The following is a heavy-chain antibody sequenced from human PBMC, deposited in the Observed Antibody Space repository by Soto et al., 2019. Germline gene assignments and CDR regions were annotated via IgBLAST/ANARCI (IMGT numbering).Heavy chain of an antibody. Sequence: QVQVVQSGAEVKRPGSSVKVSCKASGDMFRNSAFTWVRQAPGQGLAWMGVIIPLFRKTDVAQNFQGRVTFTADESTSSLYMEVSSLTSEDTAVYYCARARLSNGDPNIYFFYGLHVWGQGTTITVSS. J-gene: IGHJ6*02. CDR3: ARARLSNGDPNIYFFYGLHV. V-gene: IGHV1-69*01. CDR2: IIPLFRKT. D-gene: IGHD3-10*01. CDR1: GDMFRNSA.